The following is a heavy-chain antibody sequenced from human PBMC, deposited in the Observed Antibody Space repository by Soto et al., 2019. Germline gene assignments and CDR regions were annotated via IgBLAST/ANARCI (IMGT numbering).Heavy chain of an antibody. V-gene: IGHV4-30-4*01. J-gene: IGHJ5*02. Sequence: SETLSLTCTVSGGSISSGDYYWSWIRQPPGKGLEWIGYIYYSGSTYYNPSLKSRVTISVDTSKNQFSLKLSSVTAADTAVYYCARDRSDYYDSSGPRFDPWGQGTLVTVSS. CDR3: ARDRSDYYDSSGPRFDP. CDR1: GGSISSGDYY. CDR2: IYYSGST. D-gene: IGHD3-22*01.